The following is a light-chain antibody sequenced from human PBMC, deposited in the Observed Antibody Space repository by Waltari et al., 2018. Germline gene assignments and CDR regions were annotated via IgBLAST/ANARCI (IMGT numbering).Light chain of an antibody. CDR3: QAWDNSAVI. V-gene: IGLV3-1*01. CDR2: QET. Sequence: SSELTQPASVSVSPGQTATIICSGDILREKYTSWYQHKAGQAPLVIIHQETNRPPGIPERFSGSYSGNTVTLTISETQSVDEADYYCQAWDNSAVIFGGGTKLTVL. J-gene: IGLJ2*01. CDR1: ILREKY.